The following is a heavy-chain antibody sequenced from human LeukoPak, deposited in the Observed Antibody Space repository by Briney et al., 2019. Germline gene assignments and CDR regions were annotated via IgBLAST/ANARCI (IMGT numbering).Heavy chain of an antibody. V-gene: IGHV3-23*01. CDR2: ISGSGGST. J-gene: IGHJ4*02. Sequence: PGGSLRLSCAASGFTFSSYAMHWVRQAPGKGLEWVSAISGSGGSTYYADSVKGRFTISRDNSKNTLYLQMNSLRAEDTAVYYCAKEPSSPYYYDSSGYQAYWGQGTLVTVSS. CDR3: AKEPSSPYYYDSSGYQAY. CDR1: GFTFSSYA. D-gene: IGHD3-22*01.